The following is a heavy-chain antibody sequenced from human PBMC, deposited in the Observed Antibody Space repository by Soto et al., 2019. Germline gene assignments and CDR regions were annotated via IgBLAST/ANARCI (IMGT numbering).Heavy chain of an antibody. CDR3: AHSLGYYDSSGYYASDNFDY. V-gene: IGHV2-5*02. D-gene: IGHD3-22*01. Sequence: QITLKESGPTLVKPTQTLTLTCTFSGFSLSTSGVGVGWIRQPPGKALEWLALIYWDDDKRYSTSLKSRLTITKDTSKNQVVLTMTNMDPVDTPTYYCAHSLGYYDSSGYYASDNFDYWGQGTLVTVSS. CDR2: IYWDDDK. CDR1: GFSLSTSGVG. J-gene: IGHJ4*02.